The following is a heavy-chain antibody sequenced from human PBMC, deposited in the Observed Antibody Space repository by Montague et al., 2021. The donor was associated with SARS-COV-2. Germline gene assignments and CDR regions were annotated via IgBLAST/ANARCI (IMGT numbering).Heavy chain of an antibody. V-gene: IGHV4-34*01. CDR3: ARGAQRVVPGGVGVGPYYYCYYLDV. CDR2: INHSEST. CDR1: GGSFSGYY. Sequence: SETLSLTCAVSGGSFSGYYWCWIRLPPRTGLEWIGEINHSESTKSNPTLKSRVTISIDMSTNQFSLKLSSVTAADTAAYYCARGAQRVVPGGVGVGPYYYCYYLDVWGKGTMVTVAS. J-gene: IGHJ6*03. D-gene: IGHD2-2*01.